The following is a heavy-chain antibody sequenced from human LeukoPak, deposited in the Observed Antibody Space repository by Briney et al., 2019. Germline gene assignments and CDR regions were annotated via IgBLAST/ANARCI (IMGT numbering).Heavy chain of an antibody. J-gene: IGHJ3*02. D-gene: IGHD3-10*01. Sequence: SETLSLTCTVSGGSISSGRYYWSWIRQHPGKGLEWVGYIYYSGSTYYNPSLKSRVTISVDTSKNQFSLKLSSVTAADTAVYYCARDLFVHGSRSYYKFRAFDIWGQGTMVTVSS. CDR3: ARDLFVHGSRSYYKFRAFDI. CDR1: GGSISSGRYY. V-gene: IGHV4-31*03. CDR2: IYYSGST.